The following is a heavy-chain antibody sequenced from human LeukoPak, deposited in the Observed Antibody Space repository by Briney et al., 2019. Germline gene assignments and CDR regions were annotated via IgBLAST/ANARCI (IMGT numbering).Heavy chain of an antibody. CDR1: GFTFSSYE. CDR3: ARTSNDYDILRADYYFVY. J-gene: IGHJ4*02. CDR2: ISSSGSTI. D-gene: IGHD3-9*01. Sequence: GGSLRLSCAASGFTFSSYEMNWVRQAPGKGLEWVSYISSSGSTIYYADSVKGRFTISRDNAKNSLYLQMNSLRAEDTAVYYCARTSNDYDILRADYYFVYWGQGTLVTVSS. V-gene: IGHV3-48*03.